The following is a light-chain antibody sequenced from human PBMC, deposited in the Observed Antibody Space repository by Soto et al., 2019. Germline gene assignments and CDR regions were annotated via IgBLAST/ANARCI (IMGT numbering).Light chain of an antibody. V-gene: IGKV3-15*01. J-gene: IGKJ4*01. CDR2: GAF. CDR1: QSVSYN. Sequence: EIVMTQSPATLSVSPGETATLSCRASQSVSYNLAWYQQKPGQGPRLVIYGAFSMATGIPARFSGSGSGTEFTLTISSLQSEDFAVYYCQQYKNWPPLTFGGGTKVEIK. CDR3: QQYKNWPPLT.